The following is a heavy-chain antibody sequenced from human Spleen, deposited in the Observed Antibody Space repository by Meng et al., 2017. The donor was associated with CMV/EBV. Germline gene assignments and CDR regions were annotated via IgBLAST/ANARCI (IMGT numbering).Heavy chain of an antibody. Sequence: TFSDYAVSWVRQAPGQGLEWMGGFIPVFGTPEYAQNFQGRVTITTDESTSTAYMDLSSLRSEDTAVYFCARGPKVTFGGVTIWPLEYWGQGTLVTVSS. D-gene: IGHD3-16*01. CDR2: FIPVFGTP. V-gene: IGHV1-69*05. CDR1: TFSDYA. J-gene: IGHJ1*01. CDR3: ARGPKVTFGGVTIWPLEY.